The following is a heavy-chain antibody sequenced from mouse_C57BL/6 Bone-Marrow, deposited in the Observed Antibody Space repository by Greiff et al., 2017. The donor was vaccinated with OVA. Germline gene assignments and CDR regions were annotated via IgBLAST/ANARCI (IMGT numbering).Heavy chain of an antibody. Sequence: EVKLQQSGPELVKPGASVKISCKASGYTFTDYYMNWVKQSHGKSLEWIGDINPNNGGTSYNQKFKGKATLTVDKSSSTAYMELRSLTSEDSAVYYFVYYYGSRDYAMDYWGQGTSVTVSS. D-gene: IGHD1-1*01. J-gene: IGHJ4*01. CDR1: GYTFTDYY. V-gene: IGHV1-26*01. CDR2: INPNNGGT. CDR3: VYYYGSRDYAMDY.